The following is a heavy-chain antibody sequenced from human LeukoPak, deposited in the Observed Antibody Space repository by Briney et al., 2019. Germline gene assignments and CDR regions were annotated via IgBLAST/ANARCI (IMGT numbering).Heavy chain of an antibody. Sequence: GGSLRLSCAASGFTFSSYGMHWVRQAPGKGLEWVAFIRYDGSNKYYADSVKGQFTISRDNSKNTLYLQMNSLRAEDTAVYYCAKTPYCSSTSCSTYYYYYMDVWGKGTTVTVSS. J-gene: IGHJ6*03. CDR3: AKTPYCSSTSCSTYYYYYMDV. V-gene: IGHV3-30*02. CDR1: GFTFSSYG. D-gene: IGHD2-2*01. CDR2: IRYDGSNK.